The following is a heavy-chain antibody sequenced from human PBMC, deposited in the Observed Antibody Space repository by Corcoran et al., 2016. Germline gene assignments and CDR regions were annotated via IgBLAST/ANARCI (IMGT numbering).Heavy chain of an antibody. Sequence: QVQLQESGPGLVKPSETLSLSYTVSGGSISSYYWSWIRQPPGKGLEWIGYIYYSGSTTYNPSLKSRVTISVDTSKNQFSLKLSSVTAADTAVYYCAGEVSGHDFWSGAGADAFDIWGQGTMVTVSS. CDR1: GGSISSYY. CDR3: AGEVSGHDFWSGAGADAFDI. CDR2: IYYSGST. J-gene: IGHJ3*02. D-gene: IGHD3-3*01. V-gene: IGHV4-59*01.